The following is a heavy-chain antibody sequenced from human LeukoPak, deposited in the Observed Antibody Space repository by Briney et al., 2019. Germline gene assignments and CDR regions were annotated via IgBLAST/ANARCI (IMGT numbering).Heavy chain of an antibody. J-gene: IGHJ4*02. D-gene: IGHD1-1*01. Sequence: GGSLRLPCAASGFTVSNTYMSWVRQAPGKGLEWVSAIYSAESTYYVDSVKGRFTISRDNSKNTLYLQMNSLRAEDTAVYYCARLHRRQMTSFDYWGRGTLITVSS. CDR1: GFTVSNTY. V-gene: IGHV3-53*01. CDR3: ARLHRRQMTSFDY. CDR2: IYSAEST.